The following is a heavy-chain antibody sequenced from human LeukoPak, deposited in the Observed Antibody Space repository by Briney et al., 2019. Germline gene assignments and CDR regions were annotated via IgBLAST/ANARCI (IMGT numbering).Heavy chain of an antibody. J-gene: IGHJ4*02. V-gene: IGHV3-48*01. CDR2: ISSSSSTI. D-gene: IGHD3-3*01. CDR1: GFTFSSYS. CDR3: ARDNLSIFGVVLDY. Sequence: QPGGSLRLSCAASGFTFSSYSMNWVRQAPGKGLEWVSYISSSSSTIYYADSVKGRFTISRDNAKNSLYLQMNSLRAEDTAVYYCARDNLSIFGVVLDYWGQGTLVTVSS.